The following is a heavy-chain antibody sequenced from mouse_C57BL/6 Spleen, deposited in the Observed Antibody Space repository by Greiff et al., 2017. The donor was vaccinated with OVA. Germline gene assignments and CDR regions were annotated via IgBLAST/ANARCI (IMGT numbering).Heavy chain of an antibody. J-gene: IGHJ4*01. CDR1: GFTFSSYA. CDR3: ARGLYGSSYYAMDY. V-gene: IGHV5-4*03. Sequence: EVKLMESGGGLVKPGGSLKLSCAASGFTFSSYAMSWVRQTPEKRLEWVATISDGGSYTYYPDNVKGRFTISRDNAKNNLYLQMSHLKSEDTAMYYCARGLYGSSYYAMDYWGQGTSVTVSS. CDR2: ISDGGSYT. D-gene: IGHD1-1*01.